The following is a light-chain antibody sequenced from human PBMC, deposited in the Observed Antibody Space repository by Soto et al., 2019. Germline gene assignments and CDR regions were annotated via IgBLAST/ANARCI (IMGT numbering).Light chain of an antibody. Sequence: EIVLTQSPATLSLSPGERATLSCRASQSVSSYLAWYQQKPGQAPRLLIFDTSNRATGIPARFSGSGSGTDFTVTISRLEPEDFAVYYCHQYGSSPRTFGQGTKV. CDR3: HQYGSSPRT. CDR1: QSVSSY. V-gene: IGKV3-20*01. J-gene: IGKJ1*01. CDR2: DTS.